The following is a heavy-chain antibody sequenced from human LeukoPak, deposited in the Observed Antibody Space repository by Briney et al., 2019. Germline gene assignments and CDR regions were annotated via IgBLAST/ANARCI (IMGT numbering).Heavy chain of an antibody. CDR3: ARQSRGSYYLFDN. V-gene: IGHV4-38-2*02. CDR1: GYSISSGYY. D-gene: IGHD1-26*01. Sequence: SETLSLTCTVSGYSISSGYYWGWIRQPPGKGLEWIGSIYHSGSTYYNPSLKSRVTISVDTSKNQFSLKLSSVTAADTAVYYCARQSRGSYYLFDNWGQGTLVTVSS. J-gene: IGHJ4*02. CDR2: IYHSGST.